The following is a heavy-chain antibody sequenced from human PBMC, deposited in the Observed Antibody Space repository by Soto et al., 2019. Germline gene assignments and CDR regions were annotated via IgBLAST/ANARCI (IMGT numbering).Heavy chain of an antibody. CDR2: INPDTGGT. J-gene: IGHJ4*02. CDR3: VRAVGRDGSSWDRGAYDS. D-gene: IGHD6-13*01. Sequence: QVQLVQSGAEVKKSGASVKVSCKASGYTFTAYYIHWLRQAPGQGLEWLGWINPDTGGTDYAQKFQGWVTLTRDTSTTTAYMELSSLKTDDTAVFYCVRAVGRDGSSWDRGAYDSWGQGTLITVSS. CDR1: GYTFTAYY. V-gene: IGHV1-2*04.